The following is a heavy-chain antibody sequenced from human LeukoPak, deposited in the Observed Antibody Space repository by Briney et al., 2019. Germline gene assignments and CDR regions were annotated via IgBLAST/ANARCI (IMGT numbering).Heavy chain of an antibody. CDR2: ISHDEGT. Sequence: SETLSLTCTVSGGSISSSSYYWGWIRQSPGKGLEWMGEISHDEGTNYNPSLKSRVTITVDTSKYQFSLKLTSVTAADAGVYYCARGPDHTKAGYWGPGTLVTVSS. D-gene: IGHD1-14*01. V-gene: IGHV4-39*07. CDR3: ARGPDHTKAGY. J-gene: IGHJ4*02. CDR1: GGSISSSSYY.